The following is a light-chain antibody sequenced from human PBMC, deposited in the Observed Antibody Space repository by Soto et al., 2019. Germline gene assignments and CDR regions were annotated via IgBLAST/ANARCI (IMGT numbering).Light chain of an antibody. CDR1: QRVSSNY. CDR3: QQYGTSPFT. CDR2: GAS. J-gene: IGKJ3*01. Sequence: EIVLTQSPGTLSLSPGEGATLSCRASQRVSSNYLAWYQQKHGQAPRLLIYGASSRATGIPDRFSGSGSGRDSTLTISRLEPEDFAVYYCQQYGTSPFTFGPGTKVDIK. V-gene: IGKV3-20*01.